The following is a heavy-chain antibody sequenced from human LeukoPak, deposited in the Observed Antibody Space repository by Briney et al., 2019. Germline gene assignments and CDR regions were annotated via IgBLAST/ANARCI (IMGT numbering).Heavy chain of an antibody. D-gene: IGHD1-14*01. CDR2: IGPTGSDR. V-gene: IGHV3-21*06. CDR3: ATETNGRHYDY. CDR1: GFTVSSNY. J-gene: IGHJ4*02. Sequence: GGSLRLSCAASGFTVSSNYMSWVRQAPGKGLEWVASIGPTGSDRYHADSIKGRFTISRDNANNFLYLQMNSLRAEDTAVYYCATETNGRHYDYWGQGTLLTVSS.